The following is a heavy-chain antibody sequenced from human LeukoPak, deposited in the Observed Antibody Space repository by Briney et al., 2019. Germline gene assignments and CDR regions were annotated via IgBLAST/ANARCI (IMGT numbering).Heavy chain of an antibody. D-gene: IGHD3-10*01. CDR1: GFTLSSYG. CDR2: IRYDGSNK. J-gene: IGHJ4*02. Sequence: GGSLRLSCAASGFTLSSYGVHWVRQAPGKGLEWVAFIRYDGSNKYYADSVKGRFTISRDNSKNTLYLQMNSLRAEDTAVYYCAKDPIRTMVRGVPTGYWGQGTLVTVSS. CDR3: AKDPIRTMVRGVPTGY. V-gene: IGHV3-30*02.